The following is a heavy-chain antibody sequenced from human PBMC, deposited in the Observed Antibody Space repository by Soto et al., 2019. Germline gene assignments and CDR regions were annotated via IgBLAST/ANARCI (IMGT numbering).Heavy chain of an antibody. V-gene: IGHV1-69*01. CDR3: ARDGWYVGPVEHAARNYYGMDV. J-gene: IGHJ6*02. D-gene: IGHD2-15*01. CDR2: IIPLFGTV. Sequence: QVQLVQSGAEVKKPGSSVKVSCKASGGTFSSYGISWVRQAPGQGLEWLGGIIPLFGTVNYAQKFQGRVKITVDESTTTDYMELSSLRSDDTAVYHCARDGWYVGPVEHAARNYYGMDVWGQGTTVTVSS. CDR1: GGTFSSYG.